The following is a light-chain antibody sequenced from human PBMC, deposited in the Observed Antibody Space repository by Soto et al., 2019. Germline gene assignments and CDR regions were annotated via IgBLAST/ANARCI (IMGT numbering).Light chain of an antibody. CDR3: QQANSFPYT. Sequence: DIQMTQSPSSVSASVGDRVTITCRASQGINNWLAWYQEKPGKAPKLLIYAASNLQSGVPSRFSGSGSGTEFTLTISSLQPEDSATYYCQQANSFPYTFGQGTKLDIK. V-gene: IGKV1-12*01. J-gene: IGKJ2*01. CDR2: AAS. CDR1: QGINNW.